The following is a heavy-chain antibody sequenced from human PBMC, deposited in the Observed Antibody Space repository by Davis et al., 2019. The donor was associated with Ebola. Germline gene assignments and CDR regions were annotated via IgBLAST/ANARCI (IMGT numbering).Heavy chain of an antibody. J-gene: IGHJ6*04. D-gene: IGHD2-2*01. V-gene: IGHV7-4-1*02. Sequence: ASVKVSCKASGYRFTTYGMHWVRQAPGQGLEWMGWINTNTGNPTYAQGFTGRFVFSLDTSVSTAYLQISSLKAEDTAVYYCARVRCSSTSCRGMDVWGKGTTVTVSS. CDR3: ARVRCSSTSCRGMDV. CDR1: GYRFTTYG. CDR2: INTNTGNP.